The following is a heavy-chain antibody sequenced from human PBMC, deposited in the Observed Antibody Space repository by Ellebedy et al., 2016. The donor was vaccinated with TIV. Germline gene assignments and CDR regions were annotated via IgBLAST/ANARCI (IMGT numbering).Heavy chain of an antibody. CDR1: GGSISSYY. D-gene: IGHD5-18*01. CDR2: IYYSGST. Sequence: SETLSLTXTVSGGSISSYYWSWIRQPPGKGLEWIGYIYYSGSTNYNPSLKSRVTISVDTSKNQFSLKLSSVTAADTAVYYCARERSGGYSYGSRIDWFDPWGQGTLVTVSS. V-gene: IGHV4-59*01. CDR3: ARERSGGYSYGSRIDWFDP. J-gene: IGHJ5*02.